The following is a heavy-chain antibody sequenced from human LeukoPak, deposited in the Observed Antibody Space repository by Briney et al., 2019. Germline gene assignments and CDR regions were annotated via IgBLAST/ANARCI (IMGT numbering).Heavy chain of an antibody. CDR3: ARRGDSGDYGDYADAFDI. J-gene: IGHJ3*02. CDR2: INAGNGNA. V-gene: IGHV1-3*01. D-gene: IGHD4-17*01. Sequence: GASVKVSCKASGYTFTSYAMHWVRQAPGQRLEWMGWINAGNGNAKYSQKFQGRVTITRDTSVSTAYMELSSLRSEDTAVYYCARRGDSGDYGDYADAFDIWGQGTMVTVSS. CDR1: GYTFTSYA.